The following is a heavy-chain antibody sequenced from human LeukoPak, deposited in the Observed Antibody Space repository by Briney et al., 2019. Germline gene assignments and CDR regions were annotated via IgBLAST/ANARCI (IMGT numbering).Heavy chain of an antibody. D-gene: IGHD3-16*01. CDR1: GASIRSGGFY. J-gene: IGHJ4*02. CDR2: IYFNGDT. V-gene: IGHV4-31*03. CDR3: ARARLRSEDFSTPYYFDF. Sequence: SETLSLTCSVSGASIRSGGFYWSWLRQHPRRGLEWIGYIYFNGDTYYNPFLKSRVTISVDTFQNRFSLRVHSVTAADTAVYFCARARLRSEDFSTPYYFDFWGWGTLVTVSS.